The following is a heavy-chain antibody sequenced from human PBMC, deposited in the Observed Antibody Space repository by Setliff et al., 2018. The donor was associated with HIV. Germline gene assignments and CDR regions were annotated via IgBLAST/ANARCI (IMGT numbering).Heavy chain of an antibody. CDR1: GGSISSSSYY. Sequence: PSETLSLTCTVSGGSISSSSYYWVWIRQPPGKGLDWIGSFYLTESTNYNPTLKSRVTISEDTSKNQFSLKLSSVTAADTAIYYCARVPRITTLRNAFDIWGQGTMVTVSS. CDR3: ARVPRITTLRNAFDI. V-gene: IGHV4-39*07. D-gene: IGHD3-3*01. J-gene: IGHJ3*02. CDR2: FYLTEST.